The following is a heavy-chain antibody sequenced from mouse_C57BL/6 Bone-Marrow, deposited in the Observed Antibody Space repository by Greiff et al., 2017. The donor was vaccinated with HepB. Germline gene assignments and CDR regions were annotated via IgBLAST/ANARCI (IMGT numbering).Heavy chain of an antibody. CDR1: GYTFTEYT. D-gene: IGHD2-4*01. CDR3: ARHEDGRYDWAY. V-gene: IGHV1-62-2*01. Sequence: VKLVESGAELVKPGASVKLSCKASGYTFTEYTIHWVKQRSGQGLEWIGWFYPGSGSIKYNEKFKDKATLTADKSSSTVYMELSRLTSEDSAVYFCARHEDGRYDWAYWGQGTLVTVSA. J-gene: IGHJ3*01. CDR2: FYPGSGSI.